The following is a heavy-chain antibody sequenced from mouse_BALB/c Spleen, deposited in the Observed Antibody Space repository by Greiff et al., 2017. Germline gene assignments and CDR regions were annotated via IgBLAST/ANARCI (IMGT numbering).Heavy chain of an antibody. CDR2: INPSTGYT. V-gene: IGHV1-7*01. Sequence: QVQLKQSGAELAKPGASVKMSCKASGYTFTSYWMHWVKQRPGQGLEWIGYINPSTGYTEYNQKFKDKATLTADKSSSTAYMQLSSLTSEDSAVYYCARKDYRYDGYAMDYWGQGTSVTVSS. J-gene: IGHJ4*01. CDR1: GYTFTSYW. D-gene: IGHD2-14*01. CDR3: ARKDYRYDGYAMDY.